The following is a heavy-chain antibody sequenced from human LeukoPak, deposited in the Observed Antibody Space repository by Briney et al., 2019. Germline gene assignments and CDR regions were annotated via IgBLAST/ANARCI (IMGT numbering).Heavy chain of an antibody. CDR1: GNTFAGHN. CDR3: AISIQAAAIPAFDY. CDR2: INPDRGGT. J-gene: IGHJ4*02. D-gene: IGHD6-25*01. V-gene: IGHV1-2*02. Sequence: GASVKVSCKAPGNTFAGHNIHWMRQAPGQGRELMGWINPDRGGTDYARQFQGRVTMTSDTSIRAAYMELSSLVSEDSAVYFCAISIQAAAIPAFDYWGQGTLVTVSS.